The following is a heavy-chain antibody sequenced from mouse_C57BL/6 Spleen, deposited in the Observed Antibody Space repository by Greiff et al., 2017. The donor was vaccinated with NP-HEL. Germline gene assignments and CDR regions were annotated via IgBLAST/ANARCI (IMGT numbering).Heavy chain of an antibody. CDR2: ISDGGSYT. CDR1: GFTFSSYA. J-gene: IGHJ1*03. Sequence: EVQLVESGGGLVKPGGSLKLSCAASGFTFSSYAMSWVRQTPEKRLEWVATISDGGSYTYYPDNVKGRFTISRDNAKNNLYLQMSHLKSEDTAMYYGARDGITTVVAGYFDVWGTGTTVTVSS. D-gene: IGHD1-1*01. CDR3: ARDGITTVVAGYFDV. V-gene: IGHV5-4*01.